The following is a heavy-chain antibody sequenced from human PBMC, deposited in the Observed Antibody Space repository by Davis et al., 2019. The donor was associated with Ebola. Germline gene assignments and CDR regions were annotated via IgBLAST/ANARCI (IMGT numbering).Heavy chain of an antibody. CDR1: GGSISSSSYY. D-gene: IGHD3-16*01. Sequence: LRLSCTVSGGSISSSSYYWGWIRQPPGKGLEWIGYIYYSGSTYYNPSLKSRVTISVDTSKNQFSLKLSSVTAADTAVYYCARYDATFDYWGQGTLVTVSS. V-gene: IGHV4-30-4*08. CDR2: IYYSGST. CDR3: ARYDATFDY. J-gene: IGHJ4*02.